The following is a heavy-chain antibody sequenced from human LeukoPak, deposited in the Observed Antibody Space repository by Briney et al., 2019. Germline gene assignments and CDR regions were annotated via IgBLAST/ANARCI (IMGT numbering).Heavy chain of an antibody. D-gene: IGHD3-3*01. Sequence: QPGGSLRLSCSASGFTFSTFDLHWVRQAPGKGLEWVALISYDGGNEYYADSVKGRFAISRDNSKNTLFLQLNSLRAEDTAIYYCAKGLTYNFWSGPIDYWGQGTLVTVSS. CDR2: ISYDGGNE. CDR1: GFTFSTFD. CDR3: AKGLTYNFWSGPIDY. J-gene: IGHJ4*02. V-gene: IGHV3-30*18.